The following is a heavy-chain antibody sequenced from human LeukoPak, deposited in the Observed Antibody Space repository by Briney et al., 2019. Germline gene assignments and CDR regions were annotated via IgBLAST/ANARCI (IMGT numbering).Heavy chain of an antibody. CDR2: MNPNSGNT. V-gene: IGHV1-8*01. CDR3: ARIRAIPVAGTRGSFGP. D-gene: IGHD6-19*01. Sequence: ASVKVSCKASGYTFTSYDINWVRQATGQGLEWMGWMNPNSGNTGYAQKFQGRVTMTRNTSISTAYMELSSLRCEDTAVYYCARIRAIPVAGTRGSFGPWGQGTLVTVSS. J-gene: IGHJ5*02. CDR1: GYTFTSYD.